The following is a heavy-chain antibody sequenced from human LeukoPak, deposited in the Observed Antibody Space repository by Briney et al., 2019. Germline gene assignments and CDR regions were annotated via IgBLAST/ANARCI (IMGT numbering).Heavy chain of an antibody. V-gene: IGHV3-23*01. D-gene: IGHD5-12*01. CDR3: AKDKWQWLRLPDY. CDR1: GFTFSSYA. CDR2: ITAGGGST. Sequence: GGSLRLSCAASGFTFSSYALSWVRQAPGKGLEWVSTITAGGGSTYYADSVKGRFTISRGNSKNTLYLQMNSLRAEDTAVYYCAKDKWQWLRLPDYWGQGTLVTVSS. J-gene: IGHJ4*02.